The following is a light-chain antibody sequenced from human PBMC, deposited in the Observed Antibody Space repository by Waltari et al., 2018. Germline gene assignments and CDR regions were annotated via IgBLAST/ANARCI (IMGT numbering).Light chain of an antibody. CDR3: CSYAGYYTFG. Sequence: QSALTQPRSVSGSPGQSVTISCTGTRSDVGGVADVSVYQQHPGKAPKVMIYDVSERPSGVPDRVSGSKSGNTASLTISGLQAEDEADYYCCSYAGYYTFGLGTGTKVTVL. CDR2: DVS. V-gene: IGLV2-11*01. J-gene: IGLJ1*01. CDR1: RSDVGGVAD.